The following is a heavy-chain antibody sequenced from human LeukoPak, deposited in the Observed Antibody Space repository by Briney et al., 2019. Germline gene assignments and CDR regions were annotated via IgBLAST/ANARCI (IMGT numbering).Heavy chain of an antibody. CDR1: GYTFTSYG. D-gene: IGHD3-3*01. CDR3: ARDRPLGLRFLEWLSFDY. J-gene: IGHJ4*02. CDR2: ISAYNGNT. V-gene: IGHV1-18*01. Sequence: ASVKVSCKASGYTFTSYGISWVRQAPGQGLEWMGWISAYNGNTNYAQKLQGRVTMTTDTSTSTAYMALRSLRSDDTAVYYCARDRPLGLRFLEWLSFDYWGQGTLVTVSS.